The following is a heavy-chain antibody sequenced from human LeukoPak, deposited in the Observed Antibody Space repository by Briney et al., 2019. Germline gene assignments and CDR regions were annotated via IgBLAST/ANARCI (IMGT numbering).Heavy chain of an antibody. CDR3: ARGIEALYYGSGSYCDY. CDR2: IRYDGSNK. V-gene: IGHV3-30*02. CDR1: GFTFSSYG. J-gene: IGHJ4*02. Sequence: GGSLRLSCAASGFTFSSYGMHWVRQAPGKGLEWVAFIRYDGSNKYYADSVKGRFTISRDNSKNTLYLQMNSLRAEDTAVYYCARGIEALYYGSGSYCDYWGQGTLVTVSS. D-gene: IGHD3-10*01.